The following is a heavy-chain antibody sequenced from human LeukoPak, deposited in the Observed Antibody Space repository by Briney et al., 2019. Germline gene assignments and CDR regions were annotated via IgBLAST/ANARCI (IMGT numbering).Heavy chain of an antibody. J-gene: IGHJ4*02. CDR3: ARDLCSGGSCYSEGFDY. CDR1: GFTFSSYS. V-gene: IGHV3-48*02. Sequence: GGSLRLSCAASGFTFSSYSMNWVRQAPGKGLEWVSYISSSSSTIYDADSVKGRFTISRDNAKNSLYLQMNSLRDEDTAVYYCARDLCSGGSCYSEGFDYWGQGTLVTVSS. D-gene: IGHD2-15*01. CDR2: ISSSSSTI.